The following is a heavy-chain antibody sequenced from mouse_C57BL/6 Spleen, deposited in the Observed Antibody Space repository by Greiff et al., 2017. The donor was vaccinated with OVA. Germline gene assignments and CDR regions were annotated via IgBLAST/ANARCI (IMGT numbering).Heavy chain of an antibody. D-gene: IGHD3-3*01. V-gene: IGHV5-4*01. Sequence: EVKLVESGGGLVKPGGSLKLSCAASGFTFSSYAMSWVRQTPEKRLEWVATISDGGSYTYYPDNVKGRFTISRDNAKNNLYLQMSHLKSEDTAMYYCAREGGDRTYWGQGTLVTVS. CDR1: GFTFSSYA. CDR3: AREGGDRTY. J-gene: IGHJ3*01. CDR2: ISDGGSYT.